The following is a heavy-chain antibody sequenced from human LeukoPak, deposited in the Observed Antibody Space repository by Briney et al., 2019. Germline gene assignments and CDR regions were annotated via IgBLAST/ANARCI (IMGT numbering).Heavy chain of an antibody. Sequence: PGGSLRLSCRASGFSFSIYSMNWVRQAPGKGLEWVSVIRAEGAPTYYADSVKGRFTISRDNARNTLYLQMNSLRDEDTAVYYCARGGSGHSGWYFDVWGRGTLVTVS. D-gene: IGHD1-26*01. J-gene: IGHJ2*01. CDR1: GFSFSIYS. CDR2: IRAEGAPT. CDR3: ARGGSGHSGWYFDV. V-gene: IGHV3-23*01.